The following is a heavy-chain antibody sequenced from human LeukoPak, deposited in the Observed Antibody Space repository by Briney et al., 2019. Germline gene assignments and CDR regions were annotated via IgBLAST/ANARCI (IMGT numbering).Heavy chain of an antibody. CDR1: GFTFSSYG. J-gene: IGHJ4*02. Sequence: GRSLRLSCAASGFTFSSYGIHWVRQAPGKGPEWVAVIWYDGSNKYYADSVKGRFTISRDNSKNTLYLQMNSLRAEDTAVYYCAREAAVAGKGGFDYWGQGTLVTVSS. D-gene: IGHD6-19*01. CDR3: AREAAVAGKGGFDY. CDR2: IWYDGSNK. V-gene: IGHV3-33*01.